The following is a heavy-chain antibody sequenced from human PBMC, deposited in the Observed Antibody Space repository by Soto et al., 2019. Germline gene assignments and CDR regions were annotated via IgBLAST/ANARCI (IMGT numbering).Heavy chain of an antibody. CDR2: IKQDGSEK. CDR3: AKVGYRYYYYGMDV. Sequence: GGSLRLSCAASGFSFSTCWMSWVRQAPGKGLEWVANIKQDGSEKYYVDSVKGRFTISRDNAKNSLYLQMNSLRAEDTAVYYCAKVGYRYYYYGMDVWGQGTTVTVSS. V-gene: IGHV3-7*01. D-gene: IGHD2-2*02. J-gene: IGHJ6*02. CDR1: GFSFSTCW.